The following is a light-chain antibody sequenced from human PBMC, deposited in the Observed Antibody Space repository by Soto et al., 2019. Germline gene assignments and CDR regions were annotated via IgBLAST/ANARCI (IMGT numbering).Light chain of an antibody. CDR3: QEYNSYSRFT. Sequence: DIKMTQSPSTLSASVGDRVAITCRASQIINSWLAWYQQKPGKAPKLLIYKASSLESEVPSRFSGSGSGTEFTLTISCLQPDDFATYYCQEYNSYSRFTFGPGTKVDVK. J-gene: IGKJ3*01. CDR1: QIINSW. V-gene: IGKV1-5*03. CDR2: KAS.